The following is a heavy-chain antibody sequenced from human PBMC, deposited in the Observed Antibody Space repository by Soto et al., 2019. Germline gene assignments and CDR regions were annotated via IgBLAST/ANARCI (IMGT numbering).Heavy chain of an antibody. CDR2: IIPILGIA. V-gene: IGHV1-69*02. J-gene: IGHJ5*02. Sequence: QVQLVQSGAEVKKPGSSVKVSCKASGGTFSSYPISWVRQAPGQGLEWMGRIIPILGIANYAQKFQGRVTITADKSTSTAYMELSSLRSEDTAVYYCARGGDSSSRISWFDPWGQGTLVTVSS. D-gene: IGHD6-6*01. CDR3: ARGGDSSSRISWFDP. CDR1: GGTFSSYP.